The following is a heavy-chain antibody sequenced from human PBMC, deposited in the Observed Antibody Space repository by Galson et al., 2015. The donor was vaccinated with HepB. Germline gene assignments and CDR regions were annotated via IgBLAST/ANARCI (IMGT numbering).Heavy chain of an antibody. CDR2: IWSDGSNK. D-gene: IGHD6-19*01. CDR3: ARELEVSGWYFFDY. J-gene: IGHJ4*02. CDR1: GFTFRGHS. V-gene: IGHV3-33*08. Sequence: SLRLSCAASGFTFRGHSMHWVRQAPGKGLEWVADIWSDGSNKDYADSVRGRFTISRDNSKNTVSLQMNSLRAEDKAVYYCARELEVSGWYFFDYWGQGTLVTVSS.